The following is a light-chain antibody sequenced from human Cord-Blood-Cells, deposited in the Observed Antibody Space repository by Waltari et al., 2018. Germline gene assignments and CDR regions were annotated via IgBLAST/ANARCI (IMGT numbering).Light chain of an antibody. CDR2: YDS. J-gene: IGLJ2*01. Sequence: SSVLTQPPSVSVAPGKTARITCGGNNIGSKRVQWYQQKPGQAPVLVTYYDSDRPSGIPERFSGSNSGNTATLTISRVEAGDEADYYCQVWDSSSDSHVVFGGGTKLTVL. CDR3: QVWDSSSDSHVV. V-gene: IGLV3-21*04. CDR1: NIGSKR.